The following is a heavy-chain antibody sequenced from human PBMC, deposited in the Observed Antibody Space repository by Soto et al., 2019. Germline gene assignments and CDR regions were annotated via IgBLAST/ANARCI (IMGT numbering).Heavy chain of an antibody. V-gene: IGHV3-30-3*01. D-gene: IGHD6-19*01. Sequence: GGSLILSCPASGFTFSSYAMHWVRQAPGKGLEWVAVISYDGSNKYYADSVKGRFTISRDNSKNTLYLQMNSLRAEDTAVYYCARDIGGIAVAGTPWSYWGQGTLVTVSS. CDR2: ISYDGSNK. J-gene: IGHJ4*02. CDR1: GFTFSSYA. CDR3: ARDIGGIAVAGTPWSY.